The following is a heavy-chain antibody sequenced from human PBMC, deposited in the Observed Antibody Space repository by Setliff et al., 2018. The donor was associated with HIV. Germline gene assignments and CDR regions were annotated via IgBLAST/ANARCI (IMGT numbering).Heavy chain of an antibody. CDR3: ARPLTPSYNFWGDAFSI. D-gene: IGHD3-3*01. Sequence: SETLSLTCTVSGVSISSGSHYWSWIRQPAGKGLEWIGHIYTSGSTNYNPSLKSRVTISVDTSKNQSSLKLTSVTAADTAVYYCARPLTPSYNFWGDAFSIWGQGTMVTVSS. CDR1: GVSISSGSHY. J-gene: IGHJ3*02. V-gene: IGHV4-61*09. CDR2: IYTSGST.